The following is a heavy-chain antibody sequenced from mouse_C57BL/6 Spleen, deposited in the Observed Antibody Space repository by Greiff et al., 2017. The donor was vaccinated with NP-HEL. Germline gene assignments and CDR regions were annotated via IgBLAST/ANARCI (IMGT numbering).Heavy chain of an antibody. CDR1: GYTFTDYY. CDR3: ALWDAWFAY. D-gene: IGHD4-1*01. V-gene: IGHV1-26*01. J-gene: IGHJ3*01. CDR2: INPNNGGT. Sequence: EVKLQQSGPELVKPGASVKISCKASGYTFTDYYMNWVKQSHGKSLEWIGDINPNNGGTSYNQKFKGKATLTVDKSSSTAYMELRSVTSEDSAVYSGALWDAWFAYWGRGTLVTVSA.